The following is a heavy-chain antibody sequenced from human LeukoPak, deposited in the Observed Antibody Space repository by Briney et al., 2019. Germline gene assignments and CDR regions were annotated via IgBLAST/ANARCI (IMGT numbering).Heavy chain of an antibody. Sequence: GGSLRLSCAASGFTFSSYWMSWVRQAPGKGLEWVSAISGSGGSTYYADSVKGRFTISRDNSKNTLYLQMNSLRAEDTAVYYCAKPPDDILTGYYLPTYYFDYWGQGTLVTVSS. D-gene: IGHD3-9*01. CDR3: AKPPDDILTGYYLPTYYFDY. J-gene: IGHJ4*02. CDR1: GFTFSSYW. CDR2: ISGSGGST. V-gene: IGHV3-23*01.